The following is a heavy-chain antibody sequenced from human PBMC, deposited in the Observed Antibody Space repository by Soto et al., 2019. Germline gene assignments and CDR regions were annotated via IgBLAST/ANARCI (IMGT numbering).Heavy chain of an antibody. J-gene: IGHJ5*02. V-gene: IGHV1-8*01. D-gene: IGHD3-10*01. CDR1: GYTFTSYD. CDR2: MNPNSGNT. Sequence: ASVKVSCKASGYTFTSYDINWVRQATGQGLEWMGWMNPNSGNTGYAQKFQGRVTMTRNTSISTAYMELSSLRSEDTAVYYCANTRELLWFGESQSWFDPWGQGTLVTVSS. CDR3: ANTRELLWFGESQSWFDP.